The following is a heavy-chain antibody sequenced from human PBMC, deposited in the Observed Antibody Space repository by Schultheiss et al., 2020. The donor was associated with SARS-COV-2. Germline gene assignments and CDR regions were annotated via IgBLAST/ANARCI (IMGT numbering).Heavy chain of an antibody. CDR1: GDAVTSISYY. D-gene: IGHD2-2*01. Sequence: SETLSLTCTVSGDAVTSISYYWGWIRQPPGKGLEWIGYIYYSGSTNYNPSLKSRVTISVDTSMNQFSLKLSSVTAADTAVYYCARLYCTRTTCYLDYWGQGTLVTVSS. J-gene: IGHJ4*02. CDR3: ARLYCTRTTCYLDY. CDR2: IYYSGST. V-gene: IGHV4-61*01.